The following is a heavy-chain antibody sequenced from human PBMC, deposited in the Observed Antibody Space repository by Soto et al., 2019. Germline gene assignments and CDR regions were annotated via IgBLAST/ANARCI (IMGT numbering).Heavy chain of an antibody. CDR2: ISWNSDTI. CDR1: GFTFDDYA. D-gene: IGHD2-2*01. J-gene: IGHJ6*02. V-gene: IGHV3-9*01. Sequence: EVQLVESGGGLVQPGRSLTLSCAASGFTFDDYAMHWVRQAPGKGLEWVSGISWNSDTIGYADSVRGRFASSRDNAENSLELQMSCLGVEDTALYYCAKDKGPLNSSNIISFWVALGIDAWGHGTTVTVSS. CDR3: AKDKGPLNSSNIISFWVALGIDA.